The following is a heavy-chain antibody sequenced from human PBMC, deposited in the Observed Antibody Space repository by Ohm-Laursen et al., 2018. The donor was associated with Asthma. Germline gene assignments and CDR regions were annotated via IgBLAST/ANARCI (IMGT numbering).Heavy chain of an antibody. J-gene: IGHJ6*02. V-gene: IGHV4-59*01. D-gene: IGHD2-2*01. CDR3: ARGAIVVVPAARSYYYYGMDV. CDR2: IYYSGST. CDR1: GGSISRYY. Sequence: SETLSLTRTVSGGSISRYYWSWIRQPPGKGLEWIGYIYYSGSTNYNPSLKSRVTISVDTSKNQFSLKLSSVTAADTAVYYCARGAIVVVPAARSYYYYGMDVWGQGTTVTVS.